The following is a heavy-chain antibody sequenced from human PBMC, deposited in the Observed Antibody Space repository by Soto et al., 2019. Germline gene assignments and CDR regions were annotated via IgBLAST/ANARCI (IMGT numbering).Heavy chain of an antibody. J-gene: IGHJ4*02. CDR1: GFRFSDHS. CDR3: ARLPKGSLVTA. CDR2: ISSNSDTT. Sequence: VESGGGVVYPGGALRLSCVASGFRFSDHSMNWVRQAPGKGLQWISYISSNSDTTYYADSVKGRFTVSRDNAKNALFLQMNSLRDDDTATYYCARLPKGSLVTAWGQGARVTVSS. V-gene: IGHV3-48*02. D-gene: IGHD2-21*02.